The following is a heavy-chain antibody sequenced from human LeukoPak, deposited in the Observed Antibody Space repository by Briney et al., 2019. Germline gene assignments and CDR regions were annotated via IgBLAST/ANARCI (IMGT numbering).Heavy chain of an antibody. V-gene: IGHV3-66*01. D-gene: IGHD2-15*01. CDR2: IYTSGTT. CDR3: AKDMGIDP. CDR1: GFSFSNNY. J-gene: IGHJ5*02. Sequence: PGGSLRLSCAASGFSFSNNYVNWVGQAPGKGLEWVAVIYTSGTTKASDSVKGRFTISRDNSKNTVFLQMNGLRPEDTAVYYCAKDMGIDPWGQGTLVTVFS.